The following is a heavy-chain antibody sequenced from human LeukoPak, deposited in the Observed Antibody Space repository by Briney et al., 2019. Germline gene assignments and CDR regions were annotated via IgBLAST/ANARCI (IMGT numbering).Heavy chain of an antibody. CDR3: AELGITMIGGV. J-gene: IGHJ6*04. CDR2: ISSSGSTI. V-gene: IGHV3-48*03. CDR1: GFTFNTYA. D-gene: IGHD3-10*02. Sequence: GGSLRLSCAASGFTFNTYAMSWVRQAPGKGLEWVSYISSSGSTIYYADSVKGRFTISRDNAKNSLYLQMNSLRAEDTAVYYCAELGITMIGGVWGKGTTVTISS.